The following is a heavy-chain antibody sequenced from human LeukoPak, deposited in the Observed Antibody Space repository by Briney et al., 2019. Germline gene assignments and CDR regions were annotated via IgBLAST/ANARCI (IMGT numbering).Heavy chain of an antibody. CDR2: INPRGGST. Sequence: ASVKVSCKASGYTFTSYHMHWLRQAPGQGLEWMGIINPRGGSTTYAQRFQGRVTMTGDTSTSAVYMELRSLRSEDTAKYYCARTFYCDSSGPRAFDVWGQGTMVTVSS. CDR1: GYTFTSYH. D-gene: IGHD3-22*01. V-gene: IGHV1-46*01. CDR3: ARTFYCDSSGPRAFDV. J-gene: IGHJ3*01.